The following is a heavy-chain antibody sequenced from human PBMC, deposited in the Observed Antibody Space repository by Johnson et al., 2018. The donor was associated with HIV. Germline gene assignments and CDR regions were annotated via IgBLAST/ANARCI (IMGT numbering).Heavy chain of an antibody. CDR2: IGTAGDT. Sequence: MLLVESGGGVVRPGGSLRLSCAASGFTFSSYDMHWVRQATGKGLEWVSAIGTAGDTYYPGSVKGRFTISRENAKNSLYLQMNSLRAGDTAVYYCARGGAAAGGAFDIWGQGTMVTVSS. J-gene: IGHJ3*02. D-gene: IGHD6-13*01. CDR3: ARGGAAAGGAFDI. CDR1: GFTFSSYD. V-gene: IGHV3-13*01.